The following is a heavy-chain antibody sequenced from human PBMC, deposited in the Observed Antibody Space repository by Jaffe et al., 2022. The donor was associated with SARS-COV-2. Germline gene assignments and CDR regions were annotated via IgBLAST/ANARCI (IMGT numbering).Heavy chain of an antibody. J-gene: IGHJ4*02. CDR1: GFTFSDHY. D-gene: IGHD3-22*01. CDR2: TRNKANSYTR. Sequence: EVQLVESGGGLVQPGGSLRLSCAASGFTFSDHYMDWVRQAPGKGLEWVGRTRNKANSYTREYAASVKGRFTISRDDSKNSLYLQMNSLKTEDTAVYYCAGGPIEVRDSSGYYPLDYWGQGTLVTVSS. CDR3: AGGPIEVRDSSGYYPLDY. V-gene: IGHV3-72*01.